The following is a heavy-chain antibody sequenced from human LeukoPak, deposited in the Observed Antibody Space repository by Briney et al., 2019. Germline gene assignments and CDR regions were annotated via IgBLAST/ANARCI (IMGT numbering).Heavy chain of an antibody. J-gene: IGHJ4*02. CDR2: IIPIFGTA. V-gene: IGHV1-69*13. CDR1: GGTFSSYA. D-gene: IGHD3-10*01. CDR3: ARREGRRSSGNYYPLGFDY. Sequence: SVKVSCKASGGTFSSYAISWVRQAPGQGLEWMGGIIPIFGTANYAQKFQGRVTITADESTSTAYMELSSLRSEDTAVYYCARREGRRSSGNYYPLGFDYWGQGTLVTVSS.